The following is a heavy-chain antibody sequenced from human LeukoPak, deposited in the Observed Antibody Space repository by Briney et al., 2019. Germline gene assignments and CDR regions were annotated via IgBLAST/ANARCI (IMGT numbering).Heavy chain of an antibody. CDR1: GYTFTGYY. Sequence: GASVKVSCKASGYTFTGYYMHWVRQAPGQGLEWMGWINPNSGGTNYAQKFQGRVTMTRDTSISTAYMGLSRLRSDDTAVYYCARGPYYYGSGSYSSEENDYWGQGTLVTVSS. J-gene: IGHJ4*02. CDR3: ARGPYYYGSGSYSSEENDY. CDR2: INPNSGGT. D-gene: IGHD3-10*01. V-gene: IGHV1-2*02.